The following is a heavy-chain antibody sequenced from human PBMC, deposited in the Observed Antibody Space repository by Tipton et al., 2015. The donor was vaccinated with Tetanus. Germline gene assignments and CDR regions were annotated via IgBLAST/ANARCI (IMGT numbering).Heavy chain of an antibody. CDR3: ARGIMVRGVSRFDP. CDR1: GGSISSTNW. J-gene: IGHJ5*02. V-gene: IGHV4-4*02. Sequence: TLSLTCAVSGGSISSTNWWSWVRQPPGKGLEWIGEIYHSGNTNYNPSLKSRVSISVDTSMNSFSLNLSSVTAADTAVYYCARGIMVRGVSRFDPWGQGTLVTVSS. D-gene: IGHD3-10*01. CDR2: IYHSGNT.